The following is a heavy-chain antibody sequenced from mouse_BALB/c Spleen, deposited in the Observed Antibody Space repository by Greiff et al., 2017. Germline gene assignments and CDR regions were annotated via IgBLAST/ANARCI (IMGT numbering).Heavy chain of an antibody. CDR3: ARVKTGSAWFAY. Sequence: EVHLVESGGGLVQPGGSLRLSCATSGFTFTDYYMSWVRQPPGKALEWLGFIRNKANGYTTEYSASVKGRFTISRDNSQSILYLQMNTLRAEDSATYYCARVKTGSAWFAYWGQGTLVTVSA. J-gene: IGHJ3*01. CDR1: GFTFTDYY. CDR2: IRNKANGYTT. D-gene: IGHD4-1*01. V-gene: IGHV7-3*02.